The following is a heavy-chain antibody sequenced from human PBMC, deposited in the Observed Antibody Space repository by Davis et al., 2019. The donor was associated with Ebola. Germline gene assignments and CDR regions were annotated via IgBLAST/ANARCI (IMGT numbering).Heavy chain of an antibody. CDR3: ASSWYYYYGMDV. D-gene: IGHD6-13*01. J-gene: IGHJ6*02. CDR1: GGSISSSSYY. V-gene: IGHV4-39*07. Sequence: PGGSLRLSCTVSGGSISSSSYYWGWIRQPPGKGLEWIGSIHYSGTTYYNPSLKSRVTISVDTSKNQFSLKLSSMTAADTAVYYCASSWYYYYGMDVWGQGTTVTVSS. CDR2: IHYSGTT.